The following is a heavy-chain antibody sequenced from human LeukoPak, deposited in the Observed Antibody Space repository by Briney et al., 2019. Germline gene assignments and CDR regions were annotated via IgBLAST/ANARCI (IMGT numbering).Heavy chain of an antibody. Sequence: VPGPTLVKPTQTLTLTCTFSGFSLSTSGVGVGWIRQPPGKALVWLALIYWDDDKRYSPSLKSRLTITKDTSKNQVVLTMTNIDPVDTATYYCAHRRNLPYYYDSSGGAFDIWGQGTMVTVSS. J-gene: IGHJ3*02. CDR1: GFSLSTSGVG. V-gene: IGHV2-5*02. CDR3: AHRRNLPYYYDSSGGAFDI. D-gene: IGHD3-22*01. CDR2: IYWDDDK.